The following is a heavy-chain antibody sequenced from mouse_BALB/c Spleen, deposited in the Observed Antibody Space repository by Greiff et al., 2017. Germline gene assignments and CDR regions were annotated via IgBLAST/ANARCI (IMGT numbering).Heavy chain of an antibody. Sequence: EVHLVESGGDLVKPGGSLKLSCAASGFTFSSYGMSWVRQTPDKRLEWVATISSGGSYTYYPDSVKGRFTISRDNAKNTLYLQMSSLKSEDTAMYYCAKTGTDFDYWGQGTTLTVSS. CDR2: ISSGGSYT. D-gene: IGHD4-1*01. J-gene: IGHJ2*01. CDR1: GFTFSSYG. V-gene: IGHV5-6*01. CDR3: AKTGTDFDY.